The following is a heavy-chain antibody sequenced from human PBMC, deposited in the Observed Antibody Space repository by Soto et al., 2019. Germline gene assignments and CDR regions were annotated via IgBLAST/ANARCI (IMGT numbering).Heavy chain of an antibody. V-gene: IGHV4-31*03. CDR2: ISYSGST. CDR3: ARGVLH. Sequence: QVQLQESCPGLVQPSQTLSLTCTVSCGSISSGGYYWSCIRQHPGTGLEWIGHISYSGSTFYNTSLKSRVTIAVDTSRTQFSLIVNSVTAAETAVYYCARGVLHWGQGTLVTVSS. CDR1: CGSISSGGYY. J-gene: IGHJ4*01.